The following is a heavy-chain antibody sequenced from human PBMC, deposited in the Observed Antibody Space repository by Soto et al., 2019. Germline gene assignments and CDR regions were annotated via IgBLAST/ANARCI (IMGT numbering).Heavy chain of an antibody. Sequence: QAQLVQSGAEVKKPGSSVKVSCKASGGTFSSYAISWVRQAPGQGLEWMGGIIPIFGTANYAQKFQGRVTITADESTSTAYMELSSLRSEDTAVYYCARDRNYYDSSGYYNDYWGQGTLVTVSS. CDR2: IIPIFGTA. CDR1: GGTFSSYA. D-gene: IGHD3-22*01. CDR3: ARDRNYYDSSGYYNDY. V-gene: IGHV1-69*01. J-gene: IGHJ4*02.